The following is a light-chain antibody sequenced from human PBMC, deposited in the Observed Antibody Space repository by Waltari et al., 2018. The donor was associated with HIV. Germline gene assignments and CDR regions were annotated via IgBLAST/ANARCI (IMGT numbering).Light chain of an antibody. Sequence: DIIMTQSPDSLAVSLGERVTINCKSRRNILYNSENKNYLAWYQQKAGQAPRVLISWASTRPVGVPSSIRTFGVPERFSGSGSGTNFSLTISSLQEDDVAVYYCQQYYSLPPTFGGGTRVERK. CDR1: RNILYNSENKNY. CDR2: WAS. CDR3: QQYYSLPPT. J-gene: IGKJ4*01. V-gene: IGKV4-1*01.